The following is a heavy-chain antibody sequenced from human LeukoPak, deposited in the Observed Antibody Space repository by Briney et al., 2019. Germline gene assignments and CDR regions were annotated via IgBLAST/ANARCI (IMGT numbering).Heavy chain of an antibody. Sequence: GGSLRLSCAASGFTFSHYAMSWVRQACGKGLEWVGLSDRPAKSYATAYGASVGGRFTISRDDSKNTAYLQMDSLKTEDTAHYYCTRDRGTYNWLDPWGQGTLVTVSS. CDR3: TRDRGTYNWLDP. D-gene: IGHD1-26*01. J-gene: IGHJ5*02. CDR2: SDRPAKSYAT. CDR1: GFTFSHYA. V-gene: IGHV3-73*01.